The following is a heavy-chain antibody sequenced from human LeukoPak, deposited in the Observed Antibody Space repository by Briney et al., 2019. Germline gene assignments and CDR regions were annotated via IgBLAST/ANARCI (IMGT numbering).Heavy chain of an antibody. V-gene: IGHV3-53*01. CDR2: IYSGDNT. CDR1: GFTVSGNY. D-gene: IGHD6-19*01. CDR3: AKDLKAVAGTSDY. J-gene: IGHJ4*02. Sequence: GGSLRLSCAASGFTVSGNYITWVRQAPGKGLEWVSLIYSGDNTYYADSVKGRFTISRDNSKNTLYLQMNSLRAEGTAVYYCAKDLKAVAGTSDYWGQGTLVTVSS.